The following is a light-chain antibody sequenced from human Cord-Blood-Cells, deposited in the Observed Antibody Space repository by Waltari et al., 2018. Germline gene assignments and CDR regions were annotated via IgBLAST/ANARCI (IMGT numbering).Light chain of an antibody. CDR2: DVS. Sequence: QSALTQPASVSGSPGQSITISCTGTRSDVGGYNYVSWYQQPPGKAPQLMIYDVSKRPSGVSNRFSGSKSGNTASLTISGLQAEDEADYYCSSYTSSSTWVFGGGTKLTVL. CDR1: RSDVGGYNY. V-gene: IGLV2-14*01. CDR3: SSYTSSSTWV. J-gene: IGLJ3*02.